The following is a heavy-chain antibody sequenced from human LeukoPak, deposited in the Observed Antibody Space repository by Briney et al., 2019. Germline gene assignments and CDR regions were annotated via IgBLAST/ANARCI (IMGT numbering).Heavy chain of an antibody. CDR3: GRRLGNFYGYGNGY. Sequence: SGSLSLSCVVSGFTFSFYPLRWVRQAPPRGLECVSGISSNGGTPYYADSVKGRFTISRDNSKSTLYLQMGRLRPEDTAADFCGRRLGNFYGYGNGYWGQGALVTVSS. V-gene: IGHV3-64*02. CDR1: GFTFSFYP. J-gene: IGHJ4*02. D-gene: IGHD5/OR15-5a*01. CDR2: ISSNGGTP.